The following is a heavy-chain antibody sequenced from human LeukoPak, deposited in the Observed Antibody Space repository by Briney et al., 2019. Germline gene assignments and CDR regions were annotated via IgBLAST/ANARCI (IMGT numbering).Heavy chain of an antibody. Sequence: GGSLRLSCSASGFTFSSYSMNWVRQAPGKGLEWVSSISSSSSYIYYADSVKGRFTISRDNAKNSLYLQMNSLRAEDTAVYYCARGVRTSSGYDSGIWGQGTMVTVSS. V-gene: IGHV3-21*01. CDR3: ARGVRTSSGYDSGI. CDR1: GFTFSSYS. D-gene: IGHD5-12*01. CDR2: ISSSSSYI. J-gene: IGHJ3*02.